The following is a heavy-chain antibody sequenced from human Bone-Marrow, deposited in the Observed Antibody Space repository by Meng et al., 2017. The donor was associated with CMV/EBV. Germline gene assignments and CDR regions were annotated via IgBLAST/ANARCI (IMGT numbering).Heavy chain of an antibody. Sequence: SLKISCAASGFTFSSYAMHWVRQAPGKGLEWVAVISYDGSNKYYADSVKGRFTISRDNSKNTLYLQMNSLRAEDTAVYYCARDLTGAGDAFDIWGQGTMVTVSS. CDR3: ARDLTGAGDAFDI. CDR2: ISYDGSNK. CDR1: GFTFSSYA. J-gene: IGHJ3*02. D-gene: IGHD7-27*01. V-gene: IGHV3-30-3*01.